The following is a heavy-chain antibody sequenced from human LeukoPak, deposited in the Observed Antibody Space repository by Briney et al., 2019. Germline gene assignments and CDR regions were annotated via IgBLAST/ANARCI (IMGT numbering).Heavy chain of an antibody. D-gene: IGHD3-9*01. Sequence: GGSLRLSCAASGFTFSISDMHWVRQAPGKGLQWVAFISYDGSKKHCADSVQGRCTISRDNSKNTLSLQLNSLRPDDTAVYYCARVESPYYDILRSLFDYWGQGTLVTVSS. J-gene: IGHJ4*02. CDR1: GFTFSISD. CDR3: ARVESPYYDILRSLFDY. CDR2: ISYDGSKK. V-gene: IGHV3-30-3*01.